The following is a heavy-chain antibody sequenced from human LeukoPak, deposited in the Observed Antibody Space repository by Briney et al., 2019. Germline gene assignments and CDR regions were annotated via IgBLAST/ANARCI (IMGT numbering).Heavy chain of an antibody. CDR2: AYYSGHT. CDR1: GGSISDNY. D-gene: IGHD5/OR15-5a*01. J-gene: IGHJ3*02. CDR3: ARGDSTDAFDI. Sequence: SETLSLTCTVSGGSISDNYWSWIRQPPGKGLEWIGYAYYSGHTNYNPSLKSRVTMSVDTSKNQFSLKLSSVTAADTAVYYCARGDSTDAFDIWGQGTMVTVSS. V-gene: IGHV4-59*12.